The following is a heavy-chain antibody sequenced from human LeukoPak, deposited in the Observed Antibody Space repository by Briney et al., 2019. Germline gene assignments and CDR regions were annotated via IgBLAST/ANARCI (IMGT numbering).Heavy chain of an antibody. CDR3: ARGLDASMETAYDY. J-gene: IGHJ4*02. CDR2: IIPIFGTS. V-gene: IGHV1-69*13. D-gene: IGHD5-18*01. Sequence: SVKVSCKASGGSFNAYAISWVRQAPGQWLEWMGGIIPIFGTSNYAQKLQGRVTISADESTSTAYMEVSSLRSEDTAIYYCARGLDASMETAYDYWGQGTLVTVSS. CDR1: GGSFNAYA.